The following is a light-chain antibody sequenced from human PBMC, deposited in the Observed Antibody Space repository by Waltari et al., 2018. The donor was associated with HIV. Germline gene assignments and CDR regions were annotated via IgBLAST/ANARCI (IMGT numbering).Light chain of an antibody. V-gene: IGLV2-14*01. CDR2: EVS. Sequence: QSALTQPASVSGSPGQSITISCTGTNSDLGAYNYVSWYQQHPGKAPKRRIYEVSNRPSGVSNRFSGAKSGTTAYLTISGLQAEDEADYDCSSYTGTSTLYVFGPGTKVTVL. CDR1: NSDLGAYNY. J-gene: IGLJ1*01. CDR3: SSYTGTSTLYV.